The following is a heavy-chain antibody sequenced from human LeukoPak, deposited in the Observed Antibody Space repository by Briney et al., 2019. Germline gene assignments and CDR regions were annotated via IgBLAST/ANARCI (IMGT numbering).Heavy chain of an antibody. CDR3: ARHVYSSSWFYYYMDV. CDR1: GGSISSSSYY. Sequence: SETLSLTCTVSGGSISSSSYYWGWIRQPPGKGLEWIGSIYYSGSTYYNPSLKSRVTISVDTSKNQFSLKLSSVTAADTAVYYCARHVYSSSWFYYYMDVWGKGTTVTASS. D-gene: IGHD6-13*01. J-gene: IGHJ6*03. V-gene: IGHV4-39*01. CDR2: IYYSGST.